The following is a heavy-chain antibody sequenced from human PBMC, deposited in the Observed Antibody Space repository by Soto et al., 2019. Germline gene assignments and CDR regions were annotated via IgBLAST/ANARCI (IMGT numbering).Heavy chain of an antibody. Sequence: GGSLRLSCAASGFTFSSYGMHWVRQAPGKGLEWVAVISYDGSNKYYADSVKGRFTISRDNSKNTLYLQMNSLRAEDTAVYYCAKDREYGDLDYYYYGMDVWGQGTTVTVSS. CDR1: GFTFSSYG. CDR3: AKDREYGDLDYYYYGMDV. CDR2: ISYDGSNK. J-gene: IGHJ6*02. D-gene: IGHD4-17*01. V-gene: IGHV3-30*18.